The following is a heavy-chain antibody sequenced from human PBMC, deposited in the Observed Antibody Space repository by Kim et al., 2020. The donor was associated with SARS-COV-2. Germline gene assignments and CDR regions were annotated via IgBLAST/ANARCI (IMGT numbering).Heavy chain of an antibody. V-gene: IGHV3-23*01. J-gene: IGHJ4*02. D-gene: IGHD3-22*01. CDR3: ARYYYDRSGFYRTFYFDY. Sequence: TGRFTISRDNSKNTLYLQMNSLRAEDTAVYYCARYYYDRSGFYRTFYFDYWGQGSLVTVSS.